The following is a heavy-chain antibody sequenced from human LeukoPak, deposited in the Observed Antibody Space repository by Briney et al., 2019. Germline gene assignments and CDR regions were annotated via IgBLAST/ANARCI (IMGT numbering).Heavy chain of an antibody. Sequence: GGSLRLSCAASGFTFSSYAMSWVPQAPGKGLVWVSAISGSGGSTYYADSVKGRFTISRDNSKNTLYLQMNSLRAEDTAVYYCAKDRQEGWGSYYPDRYFDYWGQGTLVTVSS. CDR1: GFTFSSYA. CDR2: ISGSGGST. J-gene: IGHJ4*02. CDR3: AKDRQEGWGSYYPDRYFDY. D-gene: IGHD3-10*01. V-gene: IGHV3-23*01.